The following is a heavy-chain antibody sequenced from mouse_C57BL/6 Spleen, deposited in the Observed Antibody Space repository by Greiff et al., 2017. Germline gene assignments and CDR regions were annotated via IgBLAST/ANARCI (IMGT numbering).Heavy chain of an antibody. CDR2: IDPSDSYT. CDR1: GYTFTSYW. V-gene: IGHV1-50*01. J-gene: IGHJ2*01. Sequence: QVQLQQPGAELVKPGASVKLSCKASGYTFTSYWMQWVKQRPGQGLEWIGEIDPSDSYTNYNQKFKGKATLTVDTSSSTAYMQLSSLTSEDSAVYNCARREGDYWGQGTTLTVSS. CDR3: ARREGDY.